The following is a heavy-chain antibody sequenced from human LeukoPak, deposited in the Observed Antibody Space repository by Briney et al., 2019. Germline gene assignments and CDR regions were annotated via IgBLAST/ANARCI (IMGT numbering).Heavy chain of an antibody. CDR3: ARDRITIFGVVSGAFDI. V-gene: IGHV3-33*01. CDR2: IWYDGSNK. J-gene: IGHJ3*02. CDR1: GFTLSSYG. D-gene: IGHD3-3*01. Sequence: QPGGSLRLSCAASGFTLSSYGMHWVRQAPGKGLEWVVVIWYDGSNKYYADSVKGRFTISRDNSKNTLYLQMNSLRAEDTAVYYCARDRITIFGVVSGAFDIWGQGTMVTVSS.